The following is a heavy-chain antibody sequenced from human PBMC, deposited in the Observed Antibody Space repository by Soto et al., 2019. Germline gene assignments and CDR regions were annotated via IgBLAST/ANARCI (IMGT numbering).Heavy chain of an antibody. D-gene: IGHD6-25*01. Sequence: KPSETLSLTCTVSGGPLSSYYWTWIRQSPGKGLEWIGYVYFSGNTNYNPSLKSRVTISIDTSKNQFSLRLASVTAADTAFYYCGSVRPSGYVLSWGQGTLVTVSS. V-gene: IGHV4-59*01. CDR1: GGPLSSYY. CDR2: VYFSGNT. J-gene: IGHJ5*02. CDR3: GSVRPSGYVLS.